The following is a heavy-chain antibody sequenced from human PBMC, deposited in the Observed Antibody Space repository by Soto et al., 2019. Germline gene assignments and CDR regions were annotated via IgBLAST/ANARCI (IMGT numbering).Heavy chain of an antibody. J-gene: IGHJ6*03. CDR3: ARHPNIVVVPAALYYYYYYMDV. Sequence: SVTLSLTCTVAGGYLISSSYYRGWIHQPPGKGLEWIGSIYYSGSTYYNPSLKSRVTISVDTSKNQFSLKLSSVTAADTAVYYCARHPNIVVVPAALYYYYYYMDVWGKGTTVTVSS. D-gene: IGHD2-2*01. CDR1: GGYLISSSYY. V-gene: IGHV4-39*01. CDR2: IYYSGST.